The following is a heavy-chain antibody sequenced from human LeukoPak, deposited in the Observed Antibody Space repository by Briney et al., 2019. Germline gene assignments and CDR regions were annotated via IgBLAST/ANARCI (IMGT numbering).Heavy chain of an antibody. CDR2: ISAQHGQT. V-gene: IGHV1-18*01. Sequence: ASVKVSCKASGYTFTSYGISWVRQAPGQGLEWMGWISAQHGQTEYAPNSQDRVTMTTDTYTNTAYMELRSLRSDDTAVYYCAGSLGYCTSNVCYLKYWGRGTLVTVSS. J-gene: IGHJ4*02. D-gene: IGHD2-8*01. CDR1: GYTFTSYG. CDR3: AGSLGYCTSNVCYLKY.